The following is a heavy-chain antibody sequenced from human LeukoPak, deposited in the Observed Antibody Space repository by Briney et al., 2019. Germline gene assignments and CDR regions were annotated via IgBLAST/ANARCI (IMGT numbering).Heavy chain of an antibody. Sequence: GESLKISCKGSGCSFTTYWIGWVRQMPGRGLEWMGIIYPGDSDTRYSPSFQGQVTISADKSISTAYLHWSSLKASDTAMYYCARRDYYGSGSLDYWGQGTLVTVSS. D-gene: IGHD3-10*01. J-gene: IGHJ4*02. V-gene: IGHV5-51*01. CDR3: ARRDYYGSGSLDY. CDR1: GCSFTTYW. CDR2: IYPGDSDT.